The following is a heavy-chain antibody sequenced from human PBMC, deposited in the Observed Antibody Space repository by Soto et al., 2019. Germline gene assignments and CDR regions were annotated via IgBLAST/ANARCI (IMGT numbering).Heavy chain of an antibody. D-gene: IGHD3-16*01. Sequence: SETLSLTCTVSGGSISSYYWSWIRQPPGKGLEWIGYIYYSGSTNYNPSLKSRVTISVDTSKNQFSLKLSSVTAADTAVYYCARDRPLGVTGIDYWGQGTLVTVSS. CDR3: ARDRPLGVTGIDY. J-gene: IGHJ4*02. V-gene: IGHV4-59*01. CDR2: IYYSGST. CDR1: GGSISSYY.